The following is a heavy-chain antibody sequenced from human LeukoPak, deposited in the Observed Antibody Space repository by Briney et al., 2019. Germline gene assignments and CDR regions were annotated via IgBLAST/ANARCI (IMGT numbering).Heavy chain of an antibody. CDR3: ARDRPPYYDFWSGYLDYYYYMDV. Sequence: SETLSLTCTVSGGSISSGGYYWSWIRQHPGKGLEWIGYIYYSGSTNYNPSLKSRVTISVDTSKNQFSLKLSSVTAADTAVYYCARDRPPYYDFWSGYLDYYYYMDVWGKGTTVTVSS. J-gene: IGHJ6*03. V-gene: IGHV4-61*08. D-gene: IGHD3-3*01. CDR1: GGSISSGGYY. CDR2: IYYSGST.